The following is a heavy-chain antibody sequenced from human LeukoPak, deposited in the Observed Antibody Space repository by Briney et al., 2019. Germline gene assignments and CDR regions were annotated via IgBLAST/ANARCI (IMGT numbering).Heavy chain of an antibody. CDR3: TTGRAAAGTLDY. D-gene: IGHD6-13*01. Sequence: PGRSLRLSCATTGFIFNNFVMHWVRQAPGKGLEWVALMPYDGSDKYYADSVKGRFTISRDNSKNTLYLQMNSLKTEDTAVYYCTTGRAAAGTLDYWGQGTLVTVSS. J-gene: IGHJ4*02. CDR1: GFIFNNFV. V-gene: IGHV3-33*05. CDR2: MPYDGSDK.